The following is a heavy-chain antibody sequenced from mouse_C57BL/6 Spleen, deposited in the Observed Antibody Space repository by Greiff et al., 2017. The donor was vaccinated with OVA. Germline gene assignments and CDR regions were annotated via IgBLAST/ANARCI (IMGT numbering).Heavy chain of an antibody. Sequence: VQLQQSGPELVKPGASVKISCKASGYAFSSSWMNWVKQRPGKGLEWIGRIYPGDGDTNSNGKFKGKATLTADKSSSTAYMQLSSLTSEDSAVYFCARVRYSNYLYAMDYWGQGTSVTVSS. V-gene: IGHV1-82*01. CDR3: ARVRYSNYLYAMDY. CDR1: GYAFSSSW. CDR2: IYPGDGDT. D-gene: IGHD2-5*01. J-gene: IGHJ4*01.